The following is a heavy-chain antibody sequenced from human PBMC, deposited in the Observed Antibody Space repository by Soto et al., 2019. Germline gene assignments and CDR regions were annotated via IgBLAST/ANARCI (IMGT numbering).Heavy chain of an antibody. V-gene: IGHV3-30-3*01. CDR3: ARNVDTAMVLYYYYYGMDV. CDR1: VLPFSSYA. J-gene: IGHJ6*02. D-gene: IGHD5-18*01. CDR2: ISYDGSNK. Sequence: GGSPRLSCAACVLPFSSYAMHWVRQAPGKGLEWVAVISYDGSNKYYADSVKGRFTISRDNSKNTLYLQMNSLRAEDTAVYYCARNVDTAMVLYYYYYGMDVWGQGTTVTVSS.